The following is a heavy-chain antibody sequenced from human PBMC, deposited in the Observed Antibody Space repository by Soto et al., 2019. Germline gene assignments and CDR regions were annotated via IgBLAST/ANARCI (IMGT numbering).Heavy chain of an antibody. Sequence: NPSETLSLTCAVYGGSFSGYYWSWIRQPPGKGLEWIGEINHSESTNYNPSLKSRVTMSVDTSKNQFSLKLSSVTAADTAVYYCARVWTTVTTYYYYMDVWGKGTTVTVSS. D-gene: IGHD4-4*01. CDR1: GGSFSGYY. CDR3: ARVWTTVTTYYYYMDV. CDR2: INHSEST. J-gene: IGHJ6*03. V-gene: IGHV4-34*01.